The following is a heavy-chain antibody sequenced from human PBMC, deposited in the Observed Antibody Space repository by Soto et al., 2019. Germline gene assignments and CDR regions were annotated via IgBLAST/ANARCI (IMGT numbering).Heavy chain of an antibody. CDR3: AKDYLHWGSAPWDY. D-gene: IGHD7-27*01. CDR2: ISYDGSNK. CDR1: GFTFSSYG. J-gene: IGHJ4*02. V-gene: IGHV3-30*18. Sequence: PGGSLRLSCAASGFTFSSYGMHWVRQAPGKGLEWVAVISYDGSNKYYADSVKGRFTISRDNSKNTLYLQMNSLRAEDTAVYYCAKDYLHWGSAPWDYWGQGTLVTVSS.